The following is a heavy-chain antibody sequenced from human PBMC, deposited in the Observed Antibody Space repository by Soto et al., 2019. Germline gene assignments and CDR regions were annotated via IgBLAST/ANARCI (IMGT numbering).Heavy chain of an antibody. CDR2: ISGIGGSS. CDR1: GFAFSSYA. J-gene: IGHJ6*02. D-gene: IGHD6-13*01. Sequence: GGSLRLSCAASGFAFSSYAMTWVRQAPGKGLEWVSVISGIGGSSYYAASVKGRFTISRDKSKNTLFLQMNGLRAEDTAVYYCAKVTKRAAAGRYKYYKYGMDVWGQGTTVTVSS. V-gene: IGHV3-23*01. CDR3: AKVTKRAAAGRYKYYKYGMDV.